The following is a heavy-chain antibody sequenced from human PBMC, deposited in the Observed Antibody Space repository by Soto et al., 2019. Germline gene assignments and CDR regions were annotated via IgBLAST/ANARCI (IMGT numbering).Heavy chain of an antibody. D-gene: IGHD2-2*01. CDR1: GFTFSSYA. J-gene: IGHJ4*02. CDR3: AKDGGGYCSSTSCYYFDY. Sequence: GGSLRLSCAASGFTFSSYAMSWVPQAPGKGLEWVSAISGSGGSTYYADSVKGRFTISRDNSKNTLYLQMNSLRAEDAAVYYCAKDGGGYCSSTSCYYFDYWGQGTLVTVSS. CDR2: ISGSGGST. V-gene: IGHV3-23*01.